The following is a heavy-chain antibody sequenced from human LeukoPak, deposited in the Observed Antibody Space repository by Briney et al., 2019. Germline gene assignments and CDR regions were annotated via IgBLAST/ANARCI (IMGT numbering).Heavy chain of an antibody. Sequence: GGSLRLSYAASGFTFSSHSMNWVRQAPGKGLEWVSSISSSSSYIYYADSVKGRFTISRDNAKNSLYLQMNSLRAEDTAVYYCAELGITMIGGVWGKGTTVTISS. CDR1: GFTFSSHS. CDR2: ISSSSSYI. J-gene: IGHJ6*04. V-gene: IGHV3-21*01. CDR3: AELGITMIGGV. D-gene: IGHD3-10*02.